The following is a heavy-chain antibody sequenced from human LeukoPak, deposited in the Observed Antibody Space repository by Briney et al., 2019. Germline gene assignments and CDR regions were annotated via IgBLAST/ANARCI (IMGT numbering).Heavy chain of an antibody. CDR2: ISSSSSYI. CDR1: GFTFNYYA. Sequence: GGSLRLSCAASGFTFNYYAMTWVRQRPGKGLEWVSSISSSSSYIYYADSVKGRFTISRDNAKNSLYLQMDSLRAEDTAVYYCARADCSGGSCYSLFDYWGQGTLVTVSS. CDR3: ARADCSGGSCYSLFDY. V-gene: IGHV3-21*01. D-gene: IGHD2-15*01. J-gene: IGHJ4*02.